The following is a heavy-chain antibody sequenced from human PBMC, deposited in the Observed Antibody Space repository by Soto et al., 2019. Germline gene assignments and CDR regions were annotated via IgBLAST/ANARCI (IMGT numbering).Heavy chain of an antibody. CDR2: IYHTGTT. CDR1: GDSISSVNW. V-gene: IGHV4-4*02. CDR3: ATLSGYFTLSTFDP. D-gene: IGHD2-8*01. J-gene: IGHJ5*02. Sequence: PSETLSLTCGVSGDSISSVNWWSWVRQSPGKGLEWIGEIYHTGTTNYNPSLKSRLTLSVDKSKNQVFLNLNSVSDADTAVYYCATLSGYFTLSTFDPWGQGILVTVSS.